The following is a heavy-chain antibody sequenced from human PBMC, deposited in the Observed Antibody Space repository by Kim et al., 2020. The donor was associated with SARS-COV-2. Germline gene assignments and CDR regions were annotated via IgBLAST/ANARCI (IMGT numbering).Heavy chain of an antibody. CDR3: ARFSKAAYLHYYYYYGMDV. CDR1: GGSFSGYY. D-gene: IGHD6-25*01. CDR2: INHSGST. J-gene: IGHJ6*02. Sequence: SETLSLTCAVYGGSFSGYYWSWIRQPPGNGLEWIGEINHSGSTNYNPSLKSRVTISVDTSKNQFSLKLSSVTAADTAVYYCARFSKAAYLHYYYYYGMDVWGQGTTVSVSS. V-gene: IGHV4-34*01.